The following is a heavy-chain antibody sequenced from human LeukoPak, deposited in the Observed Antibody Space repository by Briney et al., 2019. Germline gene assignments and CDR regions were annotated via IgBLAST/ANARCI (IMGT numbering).Heavy chain of an antibody. CDR2: IYYSGTT. D-gene: IGHD6-13*01. CDR3: ARGVYIAAAQYGY. J-gene: IGHJ4*02. CDR1: GGTISNYY. V-gene: IGHV4-59*01. Sequence: AETLTLTCTASGGTISNYYRSWIRQPPGKGLEWLGYIYYSGTTTYNASPKSRVTISVDTSKNQLSLKLNSVTAADSAVYYCARGVYIAAAQYGYWGQGTLVTVSS.